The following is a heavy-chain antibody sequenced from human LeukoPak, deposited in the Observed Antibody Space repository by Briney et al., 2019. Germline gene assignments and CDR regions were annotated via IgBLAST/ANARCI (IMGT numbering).Heavy chain of an antibody. Sequence: PSETLSLTCAVYGGSFSGYYWSWIRQPPGKGLEWIGEINHSGSTNYNPSLKSRVTISVGTSKNQFSLKLSSVTAADTAVYYCARGLNMTTVTTLTWGQGTLVTVSS. J-gene: IGHJ5*02. V-gene: IGHV4-34*01. D-gene: IGHD4-17*01. CDR1: GGSFSGYY. CDR3: ARGLNMTTVTTLT. CDR2: INHSGST.